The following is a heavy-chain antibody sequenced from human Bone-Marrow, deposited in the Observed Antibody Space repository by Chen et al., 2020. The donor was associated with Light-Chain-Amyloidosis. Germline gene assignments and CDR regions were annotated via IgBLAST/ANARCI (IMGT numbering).Heavy chain of an antibody. D-gene: IGHD3-9*01. CDR2: SRNKVNGYTT. Sequence: EVHLVESGGGLVQPGGSLRLSCAASGFTFSDHYMDWVRQAPGKGLEWVGRSRNKVNGYTTEYAASVKGRFTVSRDDSKNSLYLQMASLRTDDTAVYYCSRGGTSLTRYYSPMDVWGQGTTVTVSS. J-gene: IGHJ6*02. V-gene: IGHV3-72*01. CDR3: SRGGTSLTRYYSPMDV. CDR1: GFTFSDHY.